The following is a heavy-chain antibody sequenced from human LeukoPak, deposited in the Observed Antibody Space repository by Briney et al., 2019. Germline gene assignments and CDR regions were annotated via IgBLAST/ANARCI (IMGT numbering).Heavy chain of an antibody. CDR3: ARPRTTGTTSWFDP. CDR1: GFTFSSYA. D-gene: IGHD1-1*01. J-gene: IGHJ5*02. V-gene: IGHV3-30*01. Sequence: GGSLRLSCAASGFTFSSYAMHWVRQAPGKGLEWVAVISYDGSNKYYADSVKGRFTISRDNSKNTLYLQMNSLRAEDTAVYYCARPRTTGTTSWFDPWGQGTLVTVSS. CDR2: ISYDGSNK.